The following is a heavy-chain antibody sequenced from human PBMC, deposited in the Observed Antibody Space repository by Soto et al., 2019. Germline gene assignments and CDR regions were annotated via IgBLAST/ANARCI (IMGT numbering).Heavy chain of an antibody. D-gene: IGHD3-22*01. J-gene: IGHJ2*01. Sequence: EVQLLESGGGLVQPGGSLRLSCAASGFTFSSYAMNWVRQPPGKGLEWVSTITNSGGRTYYADSVKGPFTIYIDNSKNTRYLQMNRLIAEDTSIYSGAKYTYYSDSGVMRGYFDLWGRGTLVIVSS. CDR1: GFTFSSYA. CDR2: ITNSGGRT. V-gene: IGHV3-23*01. CDR3: AKYTYYSDSGVMRGYFDL.